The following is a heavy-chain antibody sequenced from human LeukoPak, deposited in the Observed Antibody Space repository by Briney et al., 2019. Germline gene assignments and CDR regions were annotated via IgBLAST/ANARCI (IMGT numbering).Heavy chain of an antibody. V-gene: IGHV3-7*01. CDR2: IKRDGSEK. CDR3: AREDIVVVVAAAYYYYGMDV. D-gene: IGHD2-15*01. Sequence: GGSLRLSCAASGFTFSSYWMSWVRQAPGKGLEWVANIKRDGSEKYYVDSVKGRFTISRDNAKNSLYLQMNSLRAEDTAVYYCAREDIVVVVAAAYYYYGMDVWGQGTTGTVSS. J-gene: IGHJ6*02. CDR1: GFTFSSYW.